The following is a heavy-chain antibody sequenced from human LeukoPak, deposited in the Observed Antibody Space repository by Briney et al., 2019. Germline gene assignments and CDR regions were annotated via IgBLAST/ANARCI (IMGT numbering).Heavy chain of an antibody. D-gene: IGHD6-13*01. CDR1: GFTFSAFA. V-gene: IGHV3-23*01. Sequence: GGSLRLSCAASGFTFSAFAISWVRQAPGKGLEWVSAISNDGSKTYYTGSVKGRFTISRDNSKNTLNLHMNNPRAEDTAIYYCAKDGSSRWADGNLCCWGQGTLVIVSS. J-gene: IGHJ4*02. CDR2: ISNDGSKT. CDR3: AKDGSSRWADGNLCC.